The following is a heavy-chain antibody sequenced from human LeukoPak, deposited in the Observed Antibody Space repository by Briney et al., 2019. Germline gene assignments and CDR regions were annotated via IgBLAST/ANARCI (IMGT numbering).Heavy chain of an antibody. V-gene: IGHV4-34*01. CDR3: ARARGGYVLFRQNWFDP. CDR1: GGSFSGYY. Sequence: SETLSLTCAVYGGSFSGYYWSWIRQPPGKGLEWIGEINHSGSTNYNPSLKNRVTISVDTSKNQFSLKLSSVTAADTAVYYCARARGGYVLFRQNWFDPWGQGTLVTVSS. J-gene: IGHJ5*02. CDR2: INHSGST. D-gene: IGHD5-12*01.